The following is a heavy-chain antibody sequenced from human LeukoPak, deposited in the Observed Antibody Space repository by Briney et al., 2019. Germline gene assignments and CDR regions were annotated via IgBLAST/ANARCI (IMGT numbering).Heavy chain of an antibody. CDR2: IWYDGSNK. D-gene: IGHD6-25*01. V-gene: IGHV3-33*01. J-gene: IGHJ4*02. CDR1: GFTFRSYG. CDR3: ARPHRRAALDSFDY. Sequence: GRSLRLSCEASGFTFRSYGMHWVRQAPGKGLEWVAVIWYDGSNKYYADSVKGRFTISRDNSKNTLFLQMNSLRAEDTGVYYCARPHRRAALDSFDYWGQGTLVTVSS.